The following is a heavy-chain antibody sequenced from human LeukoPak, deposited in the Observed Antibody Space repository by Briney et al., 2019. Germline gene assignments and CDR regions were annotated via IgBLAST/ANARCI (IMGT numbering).Heavy chain of an antibody. J-gene: IGHJ4*02. Sequence: ASVKVSCKASGYTFTSYGISWVRQAPGQGLEWMGWISAYSGNTNYAQKLQGRVTMTTDTSTSTAYMELRSLRSDDTAVYYCARDLPRPAYYYDSSGQGFDYWGQGTLVTVSS. D-gene: IGHD3-22*01. V-gene: IGHV1-18*01. CDR1: GYTFTSYG. CDR3: ARDLPRPAYYYDSSGQGFDY. CDR2: ISAYSGNT.